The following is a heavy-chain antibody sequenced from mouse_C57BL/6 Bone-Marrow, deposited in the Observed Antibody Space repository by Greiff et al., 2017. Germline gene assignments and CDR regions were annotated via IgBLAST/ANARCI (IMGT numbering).Heavy chain of an antibody. J-gene: IGHJ1*03. CDR1: GFTFSSYT. CDR3: SRQVTTVLATKYFDV. V-gene: IGHV5-9*01. CDR2: ISGGGGNT. Sequence: DVKLVESGGGLVKPGGSLKLSCAASGFTFSSYTMSWVRQTPETRLQWVAAISGGGGNTYYPDSVKGRFTISRDNDKNILYLQMSSLRSEDTALYYCSRQVTTVLATKYFDVGGTGTTVTVSS. D-gene: IGHD1-1*01.